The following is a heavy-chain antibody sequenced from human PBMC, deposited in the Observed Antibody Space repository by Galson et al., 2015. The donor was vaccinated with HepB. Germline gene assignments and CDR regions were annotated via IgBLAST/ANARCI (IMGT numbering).Heavy chain of an antibody. CDR3: ARSVYYDFWSGYWHNFDY. CDR1: GYTFTSYG. D-gene: IGHD3-3*01. V-gene: IGHV1-18*04. J-gene: IGHJ4*02. Sequence: SVKVSCKASGYTFTSYGISWVRQAPGQGLEWMGWISAYNGNTNYAQKPQGRVTMTTDTSTSTAYMELRSLRSDDTAVYYCARSVYYDFWSGYWHNFDYWGQGTLVTVSS. CDR2: ISAYNGNT.